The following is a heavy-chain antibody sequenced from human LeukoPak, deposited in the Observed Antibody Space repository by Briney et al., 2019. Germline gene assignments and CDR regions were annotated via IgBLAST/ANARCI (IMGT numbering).Heavy chain of an antibody. D-gene: IGHD3-10*01. CDR2: ISAYNGNT. Sequence: GASAKVSCKASGYTFTSYGISWVRQAPGQGLEWMGWISAYNGNTNYAQKLQGRVTMTTDTSTSTAYMELSSLTSEDTAVYYCARRKPTSGAQYWFDPWGQGTLVTVSS. J-gene: IGHJ5*02. CDR3: ARRKPTSGAQYWFDP. CDR1: GYTFTSYG. V-gene: IGHV1-18*01.